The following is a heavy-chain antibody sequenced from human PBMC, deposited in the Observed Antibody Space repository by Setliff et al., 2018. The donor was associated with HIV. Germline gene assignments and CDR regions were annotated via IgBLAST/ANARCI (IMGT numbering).Heavy chain of an antibody. Sequence: ASVKVSCKASGYTFTDHFIHWVRQAPGQGLEWMGWINPNSGGTNYAQKFQGRVTMTRDTSISTAYMELSSLRYDDTAVYYCARGLENWYFDLWGRGTQVTVSS. V-gene: IGHV1-2*02. D-gene: IGHD1-1*01. CDR1: GYTFTDHF. J-gene: IGHJ2*01. CDR2: INPNSGGT. CDR3: ARGLENWYFDL.